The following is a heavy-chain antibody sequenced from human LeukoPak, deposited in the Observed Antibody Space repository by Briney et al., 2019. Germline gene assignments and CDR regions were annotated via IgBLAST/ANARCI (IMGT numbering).Heavy chain of an antibody. V-gene: IGHV4-59*01. J-gene: IGHJ4*02. CDR2: IYYSGST. CDR3: AREGVSAATFDH. CDR1: RGSISSYY. D-gene: IGHD6-13*01. Sequence: SETLSLTCTVSRGSISSYYWSWIRQPPGQGLEWIGYIYYSGSTNYNPSLKSRVAISVDTSKNQFSLNLSSVTAADTAVYYCAREGVSAATFDHWGQGTLVTVSS.